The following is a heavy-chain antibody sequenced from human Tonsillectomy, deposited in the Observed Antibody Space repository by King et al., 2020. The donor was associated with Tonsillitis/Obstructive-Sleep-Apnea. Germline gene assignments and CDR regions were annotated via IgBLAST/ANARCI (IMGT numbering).Heavy chain of an antibody. D-gene: IGHD6-19*01. Sequence: VQLVQSGAEVKKPGASVKVSCKASGYTFTCYYMHWVRQAPGQGLEWMGWINPNSGGTNYAQKFQGWVTMTRDTSISTAYMELSRLRSDDTAVYYCARDRRAGGRQWLVFDYWGQGTLVTVSS. V-gene: IGHV1-2*04. J-gene: IGHJ4*02. CDR3: ARDRRAGGRQWLVFDY. CDR2: INPNSGGT. CDR1: GYTFTCYY.